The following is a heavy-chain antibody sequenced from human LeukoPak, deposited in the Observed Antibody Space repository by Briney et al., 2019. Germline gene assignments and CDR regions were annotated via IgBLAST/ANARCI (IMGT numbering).Heavy chain of an antibody. J-gene: IGHJ4*02. CDR3: ARADIIVVAGATPVGSGFEY. CDR2: ISAHKGDT. CDR1: GYTFTTYG. D-gene: IGHD2-15*01. V-gene: IGHV1-18*01. Sequence: ASVKVSCKTSGYTFTTYGISWLRQAPGQGLEWMGWISAHKGDTEYAQKFQGRVTMTRDTSTSTAYMELQSLTSDDTAVYYCARADIIVVAGATPVGSGFEYWGQGALITVS.